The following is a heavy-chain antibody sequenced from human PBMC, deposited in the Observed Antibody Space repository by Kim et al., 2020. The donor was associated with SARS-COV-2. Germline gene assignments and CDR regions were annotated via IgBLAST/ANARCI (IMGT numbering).Heavy chain of an antibody. J-gene: IGHJ6*02. Sequence: GRLAISRDNSKNTLYRQMNSLRAEDTAVYYCAKDFRGYSYGYYYYYGMDVWGQGTTVTVSS. V-gene: IGHV3-33*06. CDR3: AKDFRGYSYGYYYYYGMDV. D-gene: IGHD5-18*01.